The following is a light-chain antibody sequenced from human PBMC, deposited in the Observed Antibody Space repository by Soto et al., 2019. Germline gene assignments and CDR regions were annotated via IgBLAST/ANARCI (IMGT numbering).Light chain of an antibody. V-gene: IGKV3D-20*02. Sequence: EIVLTQSPGTLSLSLGERATLSCRASQSVSNNYLAWYQQKHGQAPRLLIYDAYNRDTGIPPRFSGSGSRTDFTLTISSLEPEDSEVYYCQQRHMWPITFGQGTRLEIK. CDR3: QQRHMWPIT. J-gene: IGKJ5*01. CDR1: QSVSNNY. CDR2: DAY.